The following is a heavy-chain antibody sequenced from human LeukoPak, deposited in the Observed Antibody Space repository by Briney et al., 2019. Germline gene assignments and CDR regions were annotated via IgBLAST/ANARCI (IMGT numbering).Heavy chain of an antibody. CDR1: VDSISSYF. CDR3: ARASGYSGYDRAAEYFQH. CDR2: IHNSGNT. V-gene: IGHV4-59*01. Sequence: SETLSLTCTVSVDSISSYFWSWIRQPPGKGLEWIGCIHNSGNTKHNPSLKSRVTISVDTSKNHFSLKLSSVTAADTAVYYCARASGYSGYDRAAEYFQHWGQGTLVTVSS. D-gene: IGHD5-12*01. J-gene: IGHJ1*01.